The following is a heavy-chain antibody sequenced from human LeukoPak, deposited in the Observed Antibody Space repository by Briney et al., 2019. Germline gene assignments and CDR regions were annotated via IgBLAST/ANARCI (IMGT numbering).Heavy chain of an antibody. CDR1: GFTFDDYA. D-gene: IGHD1-7*01. V-gene: IGHV3-9*01. CDR2: ISWNSGTI. J-gene: IGHJ3*02. Sequence: GRSLRLSCAASGFTFDDYAMPWVRHAPGKGLEWVSGISWNSGTIGYADSVKGRFTISRDNAKNSLYLQMHSLRAEDTAFYFCAKDVTGTGAFDIWGQGTMVTVSS. CDR3: AKDVTGTGAFDI.